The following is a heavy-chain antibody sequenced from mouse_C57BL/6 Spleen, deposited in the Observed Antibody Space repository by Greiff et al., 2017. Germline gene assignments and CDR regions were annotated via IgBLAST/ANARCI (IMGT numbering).Heavy chain of an antibody. D-gene: IGHD1-1*01. J-gene: IGHJ4*01. Sequence: QVQLQQSGAELVRPGSSVKLSCKDSYFAFMASAMHWVKQRPGHGLEWIGSFTMYSDATEYSENFKGKATLTANTSSSTANMELSSLTSEYSAVYYCARHGSSSDYYAMDYWGQGTSVTGSS. CDR2: FTMYSDAT. CDR3: ARHGSSSDYYAMDY. V-gene: IGHV1-49*01. CDR1: YFAFMASA.